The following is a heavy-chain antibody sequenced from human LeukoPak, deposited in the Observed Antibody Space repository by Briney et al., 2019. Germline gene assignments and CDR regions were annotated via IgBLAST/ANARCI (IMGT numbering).Heavy chain of an antibody. V-gene: IGHV4-31*03. CDR2: IYYSGST. CDR1: GGSISSGGYY. Sequence: SQTLSLTCTVSGGSISSGGYYWSWIRQHPGKDLEWIGYIYYSGSTNYNPSLKSRVTISVDTSKNQFSLKLSSVTAADTAVYYCARDPRYGMDVWGQGTTATVSS. J-gene: IGHJ6*02. CDR3: ARDPRYGMDV.